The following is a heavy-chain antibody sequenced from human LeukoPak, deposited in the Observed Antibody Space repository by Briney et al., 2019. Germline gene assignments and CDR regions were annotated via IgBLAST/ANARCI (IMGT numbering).Heavy chain of an antibody. V-gene: IGHV3-7*03. Sequence: GESLRLSCTASGFTFSNFWMGWVRQAPGKGLEWVANIKQDETEKFYLGSVKGRFTISRDNAKNSLYLQMNSLRVEDTALYYCARLLSPRYGMDVWGQGTTVTVSS. D-gene: IGHD3-16*02. CDR2: IKQDETEK. CDR3: ARLLSPRYGMDV. CDR1: GFTFSNFW. J-gene: IGHJ6*02.